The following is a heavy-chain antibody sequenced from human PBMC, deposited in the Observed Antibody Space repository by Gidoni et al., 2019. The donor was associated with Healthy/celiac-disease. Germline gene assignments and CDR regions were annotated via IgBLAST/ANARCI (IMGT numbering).Heavy chain of an antibody. CDR2: TYYSGST. CDR1: VASISSYS. Sequence: QVQLQESCPGLVKPSETLSLTCTVSVASISSYSWSWIRQPPGKGLEWIGYTYYSGSTNYKPSLKSRVTISVDTSKNQFSLKLSSVNDADTAVYYCARDGESSGYSPNFDYWGQGTLVTVSS. J-gene: IGHJ4*02. V-gene: IGHV4-59*01. D-gene: IGHD3-22*01. CDR3: ARDGESSGYSPNFDY.